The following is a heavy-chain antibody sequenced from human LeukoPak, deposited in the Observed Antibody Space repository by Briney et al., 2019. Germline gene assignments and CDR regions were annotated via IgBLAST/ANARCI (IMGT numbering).Heavy chain of an antibody. CDR3: ARDSITGTTSTDY. CDR2: IYYSGST. Sequence: SETLSLTCTVSGGSISSYYWSWIRQPPGKGLEWIGYIYYSGSTNYNPSLKSRVTISVDTSKNQFSLKLSSVTAADTAVYYCARDSITGTTSTDYWGQGTLVTVSS. J-gene: IGHJ4*02. D-gene: IGHD1-20*01. V-gene: IGHV4-59*01. CDR1: GGSISSYY.